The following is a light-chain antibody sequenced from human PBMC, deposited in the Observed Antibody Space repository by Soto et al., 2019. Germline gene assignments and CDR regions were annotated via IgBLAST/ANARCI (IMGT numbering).Light chain of an antibody. V-gene: IGLV2-14*01. CDR3: SSYTRTSTYV. CDR2: EVS. Sequence: QSALTQPASVSGSPGQSITISCTVTSSDVGGYNYVSWYQQHPGKAPNLMIGEVSNRPSGVSNCFSGSKSANTASLTISGLQAEDEADYYCSSYTRTSTYVFGTGTKVTVL. CDR1: SSDVGGYNY. J-gene: IGLJ1*01.